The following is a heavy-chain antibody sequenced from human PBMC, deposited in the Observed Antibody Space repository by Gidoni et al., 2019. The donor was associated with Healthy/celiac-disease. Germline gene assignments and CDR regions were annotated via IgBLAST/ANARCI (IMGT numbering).Heavy chain of an antibody. V-gene: IGHV4-61*01. CDR3: ASMYYYDSSGYFAFDI. D-gene: IGHD3-22*01. Sequence: QVQLQESGPGLVKPSETLSLTCTVSGGSVSSGSYYWSWIRQPTGKGLEWIGYIYYSGSTNYNPSLKSRVTISVDTSKNQFSLKLSSVTAADTAVYYCASMYYYDSSGYFAFDIWGQGTMVTVSS. J-gene: IGHJ3*02. CDR1: GGSVSSGSYY. CDR2: IYYSGST.